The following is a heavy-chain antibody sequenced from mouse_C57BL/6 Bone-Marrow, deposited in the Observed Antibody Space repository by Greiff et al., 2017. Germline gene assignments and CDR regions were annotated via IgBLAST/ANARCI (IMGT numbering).Heavy chain of an antibody. Sequence: VHVKQSGPELVKPGASVKISCKASGYSFTDYHMNWVKQSNGKSLEWIGVINPNYGTTSYNQKFKGKATLTVDQSSSTAYMQLNSLTSEDSAVYYCAQENLLGAYWGQGTLVTVSA. J-gene: IGHJ3*01. CDR3: AQENLLGAY. D-gene: IGHD1-1*01. CDR1: GYSFTDYH. CDR2: INPNYGTT. V-gene: IGHV1-39*01.